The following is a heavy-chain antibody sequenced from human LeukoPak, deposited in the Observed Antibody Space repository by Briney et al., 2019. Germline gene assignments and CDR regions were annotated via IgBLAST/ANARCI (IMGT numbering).Heavy chain of an antibody. D-gene: IGHD2-2*01. CDR2: INHSGST. CDR1: GGSFSGYY. V-gene: IGHV4-34*01. CDR3: ARGPGGSSTN. J-gene: IGHJ4*02. Sequence: SETLSLTCAVYGGSFSGYYWSWIRQPPGKGLEWIGEINHSGSTNYNPSLKSRVTISVDTSKNQFSPKLSSVTAADTAVYYCARGPGGSSTNWGQGTLVTVSS.